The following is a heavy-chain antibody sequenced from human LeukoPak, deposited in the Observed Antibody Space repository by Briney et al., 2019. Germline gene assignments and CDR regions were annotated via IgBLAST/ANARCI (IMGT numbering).Heavy chain of an antibody. J-gene: IGHJ6*02. Sequence: GGSLRLSCAASGFTVSSNYMSWVRRAPGKGLEWVSVIYSGGSTYYADSVKGRFTISRDNSKNTLYLQMNSLRAEDTAVYYCAREDYGDYRALDVWGQGTTVTVSS. CDR3: AREDYGDYRALDV. V-gene: IGHV3-66*01. CDR2: IYSGGST. D-gene: IGHD4-17*01. CDR1: GFTVSSNY.